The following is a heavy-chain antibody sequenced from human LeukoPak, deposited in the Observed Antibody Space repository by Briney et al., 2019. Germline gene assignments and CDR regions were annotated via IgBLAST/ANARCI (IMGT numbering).Heavy chain of an antibody. CDR2: IIPIFGTA. D-gene: IGHD3-3*01. CDR3: ATDRSDGLRFLE. J-gene: IGHJ4*02. V-gene: IGHV1-69*05. Sequence: SVKVSCKASGGTFSSYAISWVRQAPGQGLEWMGGIIPIFGTANYAQKFQGRVTITTDESTSTAYMELSSLRSEDTAVYYCATDRSDGLRFLEWGQGTLVTVSS. CDR1: GGTFSSYA.